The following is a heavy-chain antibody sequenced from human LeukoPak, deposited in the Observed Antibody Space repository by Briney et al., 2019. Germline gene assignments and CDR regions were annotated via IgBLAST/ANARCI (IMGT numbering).Heavy chain of an antibody. CDR3: AKDRSTHDVWRGFGY. D-gene: IGHD3-3*01. CDR1: GFTFSSFG. J-gene: IGHJ4*02. V-gene: IGHV3-30*18. CDR2: ISSDGSSI. Sequence: GGSLRLSCAASGFTFSSFGMHWVRQAPGKGLEWVAVISSDGSSIYYADSVKGRFTISRDNSKNTVSLQMNRLRPGDTAVYYCAKDRSTHDVWRGFGYWGQGALVTVSS.